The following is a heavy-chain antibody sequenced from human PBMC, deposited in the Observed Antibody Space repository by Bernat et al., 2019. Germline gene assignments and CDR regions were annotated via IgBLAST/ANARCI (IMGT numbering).Heavy chain of an antibody. D-gene: IGHD6-19*01. CDR2: ISYDGSNK. V-gene: IGHV3-30*03. Sequence: QVQLVESGGGVVQPGRSLRLSCAASGFTFSSYGMHWVRQAPGKGLEWVAVISYDGSNKYYADSVKGRFTISRDNSKNTLYLQMNCLRAEDTAVYYCARTRSLSGWYGPYGMDDWGQGTTVTVSS. CDR3: ARTRSLSGWYGPYGMDD. CDR1: GFTFSSYG. J-gene: IGHJ6*02.